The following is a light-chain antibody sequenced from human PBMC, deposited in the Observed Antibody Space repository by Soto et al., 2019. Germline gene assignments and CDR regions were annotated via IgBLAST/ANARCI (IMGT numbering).Light chain of an antibody. J-gene: IGKJ3*01. CDR2: ASS. Sequence: DLQMTQSPSSVSASVGDRVTITCRASQDILSWLAWYQQKPGEAPRLLIYASSNLQSGVPSRFSGSGSGTDFTLTISSLQPEDFATYYCQQANRFPITFGPGTRLDIK. CDR1: QDILSW. CDR3: QQANRFPIT. V-gene: IGKV1-12*01.